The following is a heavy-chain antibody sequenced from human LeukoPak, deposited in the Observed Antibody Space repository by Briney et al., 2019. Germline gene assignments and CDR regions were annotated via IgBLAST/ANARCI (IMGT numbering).Heavy chain of an antibody. CDR3: VKNSGWYCLDY. V-gene: IGHV3-7*03. CDR2: IKQDGSKK. CDR1: GFPFSSYW. J-gene: IGHJ4*02. D-gene: IGHD6-13*01. Sequence: PGGSLRLSCVASGFPFSSYWMTWVRQAPGKGLEWVANIKQDGSKKSYVDSVKGRFTISRDNAKNSLYLQMNSLRAEDTAVYYCVKNSGWYCLDYWGQGITVIVSS.